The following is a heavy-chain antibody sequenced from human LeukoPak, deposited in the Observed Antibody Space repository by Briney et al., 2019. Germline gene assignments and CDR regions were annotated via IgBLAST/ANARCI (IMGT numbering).Heavy chain of an antibody. D-gene: IGHD6-13*01. Sequence: SETLSLTCTVSGGSISSSSYYWGWIRQPPGKGLEWIGNIYYSGSTYYNASLKSRVTISVDTSKNHFSLKLSSVTAADTAVYYCARGRRVSGAFDIWGQGTMVTVSS. CDR1: GGSISSSSYY. J-gene: IGHJ3*02. CDR2: IYYSGST. V-gene: IGHV4-39*07. CDR3: ARGRRVSGAFDI.